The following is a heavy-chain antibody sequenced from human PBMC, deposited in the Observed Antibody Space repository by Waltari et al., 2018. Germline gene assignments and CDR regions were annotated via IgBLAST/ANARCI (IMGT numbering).Heavy chain of an antibody. J-gene: IGHJ4*02. CDR3: ARLPYDFWSGYYPSYFDY. CDR2: IYYSGRT. D-gene: IGHD3-3*01. Sequence: QLQLQESGPGLVKPSETLSLTCTVSGGSISSSSYYWGWIRQPPGKGLEWIGSIYYSGRTYYNPSLKSRVTISVDTSKNQFSLKLSSVTAADTAVYYCARLPYDFWSGYYPSYFDYWGQGTLVTVSS. V-gene: IGHV4-39*01. CDR1: GGSISSSSYY.